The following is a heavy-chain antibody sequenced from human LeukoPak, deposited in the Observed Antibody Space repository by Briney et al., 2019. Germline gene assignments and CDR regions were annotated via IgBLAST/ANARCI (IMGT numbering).Heavy chain of an antibody. CDR1: GYSISSGYY. CDR2: IYHSGST. CDR3: ARCITMVRGVPNARFDP. Sequence: MTSETLSLTCTVSGYSISSGYYWGWIRQPPGKGLEWIGSIYHSGSTYYNPSLKSRVTISVDTSKNQFSLKLSSVTAADTAVYYCARCITMVRGVPNARFDPWGQGTLVTVSS. D-gene: IGHD3-10*01. J-gene: IGHJ5*02. V-gene: IGHV4-38-2*02.